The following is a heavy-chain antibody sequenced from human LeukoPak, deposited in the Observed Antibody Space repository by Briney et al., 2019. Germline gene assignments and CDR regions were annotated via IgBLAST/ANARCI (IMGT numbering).Heavy chain of an antibody. CDR1: GVTFNTYG. CDR2: IRYDGSNK. Sequence: PGGSLRLSCAASGVTFNTYGIHWVRQTPGEGLEWVAFIRYDGSNKHYADSVKGRFTISRDNSKNTLYLQMNSLRVEGTAVYYCAKDRCSGGSCDPPYYYFMDVWGKGTTVTVSS. CDR3: AKDRCSGGSCDPPYYYFMDV. V-gene: IGHV3-30*02. J-gene: IGHJ6*03. D-gene: IGHD2-15*01.